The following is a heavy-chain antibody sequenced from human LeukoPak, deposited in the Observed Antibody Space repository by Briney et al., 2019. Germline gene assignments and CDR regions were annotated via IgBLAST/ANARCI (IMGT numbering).Heavy chain of an antibody. D-gene: IGHD3-22*01. Sequence: PSETLSLTCTVSGGSISSSSYYWGWIRQPPGKGLEWIGSIYYSGSTYYNPSLKSRVTISVDTSKNQFSLNLSSVTAADTAVYYCARLYYDSSGYYQICYFDYWGQGTLVTVS. CDR2: IYYSGST. V-gene: IGHV4-39*01. CDR3: ARLYYDSSGYYQICYFDY. J-gene: IGHJ4*02. CDR1: GGSISSSSYY.